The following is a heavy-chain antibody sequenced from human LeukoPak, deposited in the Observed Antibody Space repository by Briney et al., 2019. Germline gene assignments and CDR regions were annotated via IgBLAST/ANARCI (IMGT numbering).Heavy chain of an antibody. Sequence: PSQTLSLTCAISGDSVSSNSAAWNWIRQSPSRGLEWLGRTYYRSRWYNEYALSVKSRITIILDTSKNHFSLQLNSVTPEDTAVYYCARVPGIAAAGDRYFDYWGQGTLVTVSS. CDR3: ARVPGIAAAGDRYFDY. V-gene: IGHV6-1*01. D-gene: IGHD6-13*01. CDR1: GDSVSSNSAA. J-gene: IGHJ4*02. CDR2: TYYRSRWYN.